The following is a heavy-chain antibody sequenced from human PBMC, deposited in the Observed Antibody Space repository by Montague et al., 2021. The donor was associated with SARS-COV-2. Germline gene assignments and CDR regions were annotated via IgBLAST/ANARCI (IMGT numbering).Heavy chain of an antibody. V-gene: IGHV4-59*01. J-gene: IGHJ5*02. Sequence: SETLSLTCTVSGGSLSSDYWSWIRQPPGKGLEWIGYMYYRGSTNYNPSLKSRVTLSVDTSKNQFSLTVYSVTAADTAVYYCAREGQYNWFDAWGQGTLVTVSS. CDR1: GGSLSSDY. D-gene: IGHD1-14*01. CDR2: MYYRGST. CDR3: AREGQYNWFDA.